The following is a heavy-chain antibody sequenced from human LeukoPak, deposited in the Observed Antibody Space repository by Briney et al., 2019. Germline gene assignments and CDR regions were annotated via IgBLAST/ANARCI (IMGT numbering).Heavy chain of an antibody. CDR3: ARESGKFDY. Sequence: GGSLRLSCVASGLPIGDFAMHWVRQAPGKGLEWVSLISDDGVSTFYADSVKGRFSISRDNSKNSLSLEMNSLRTEDTAMYYCARESGKFDYWGQGTLVAVSS. CDR2: ISDDGVST. V-gene: IGHV3-43*02. CDR1: GLPIGDFA. J-gene: IGHJ4*02.